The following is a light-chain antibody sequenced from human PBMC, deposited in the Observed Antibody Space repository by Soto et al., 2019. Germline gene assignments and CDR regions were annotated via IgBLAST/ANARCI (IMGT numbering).Light chain of an antibody. CDR1: QGISSY. Sequence: DIQMTQSPSSLSASVGDRVTITCRASQGISSYLAWYQQKPGKVPKLLIYAASSLQPGVPSRFSGSGSGTDFTLTISSLQPEDIAIYYCQKSNSAPYTFGQGTNLEIK. V-gene: IGKV1-27*01. CDR3: QKSNSAPYT. J-gene: IGKJ2*01. CDR2: AAS.